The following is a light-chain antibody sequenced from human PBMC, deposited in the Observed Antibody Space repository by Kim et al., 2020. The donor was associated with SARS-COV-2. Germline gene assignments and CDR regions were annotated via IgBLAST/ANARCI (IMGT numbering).Light chain of an antibody. CDR1: QSVSSSY. CDR3: QQYGSSPPT. CDR2: GAS. J-gene: IGKJ1*01. Sequence: SPGERGTLSCRASQSVSSSYLAWYQQKPGQAPRLLISGASSRATGIPDRFSGSGSGTDFTLTISRLEPEDFAVYYCQQYGSSPPTFGQGTKVDIK. V-gene: IGKV3-20*01.